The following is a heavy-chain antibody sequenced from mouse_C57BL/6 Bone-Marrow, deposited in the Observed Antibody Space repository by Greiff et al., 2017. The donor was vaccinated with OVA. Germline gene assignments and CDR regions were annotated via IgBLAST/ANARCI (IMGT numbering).Heavy chain of an antibody. D-gene: IGHD3-2*02. CDR3: ARSGTAQATFDY. CDR1: GYTFTSYW. J-gene: IGHJ2*01. CDR2: IDPSDSYT. V-gene: IGHV1-50*01. Sequence: VKLQQPGAELVKPGASVKLSCKASGYTFTSYWMQWVKQRPGQGLEWIGEIDPSDSYTNYNQKFKGKATLTVDTSSSTAYMQLSSLTSEDSAVYYCARSGTAQATFDYWGQGTTLTVSS.